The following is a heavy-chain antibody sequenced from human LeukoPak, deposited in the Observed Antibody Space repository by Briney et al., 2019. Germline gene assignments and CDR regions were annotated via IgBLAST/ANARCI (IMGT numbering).Heavy chain of an antibody. CDR2: IYHSGST. CDR3: ARQRFRGFQGEGP. Sequence: SETLSLTCTVSGYSISSGYYWGWIRQPPGKGLEWIGSIYHSGSTYYNPSLKSRVTISVDTSKNQFSLKLSSVTAADTAVYYCARQRFRGFQGEGPWGQGTLVTVSS. D-gene: IGHD3-16*01. J-gene: IGHJ5*02. CDR1: GYSISSGYY. V-gene: IGHV4-38-2*02.